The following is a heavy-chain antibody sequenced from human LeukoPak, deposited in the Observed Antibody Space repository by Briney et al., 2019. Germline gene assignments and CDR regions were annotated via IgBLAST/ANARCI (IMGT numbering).Heavy chain of an antibody. Sequence: GGSLRLSCAASGFIFNNYWVTWVRQTPGKGLEFVANIKEDGSEIFYLDSVKGRFTISRDNAKNSLYLQMNSLRVEDTAVYYCGRSPDGVDNWGQGTLVTVSS. J-gene: IGHJ4*02. D-gene: IGHD3-10*01. CDR1: GFIFNNYW. CDR2: IKEDGSEI. V-gene: IGHV3-7*01. CDR3: GRSPDGVDN.